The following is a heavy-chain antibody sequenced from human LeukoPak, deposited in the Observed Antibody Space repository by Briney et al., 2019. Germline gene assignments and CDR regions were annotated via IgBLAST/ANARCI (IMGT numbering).Heavy chain of an antibody. CDR1: GFTFSHYS. D-gene: IGHD2-21*01. Sequence: GGSLRLSCVASGFTFSHYSMNWVRQAPGKGLEWVSSIRFTGSYIYYADSVKGRFTISRDDAKNLLSLQMISLRAEDTAVYYCAKYCGGDCYGMDVWGQGTTVTVSS. V-gene: IGHV3-21*01. CDR3: AKYCGGDCYGMDV. CDR2: IRFTGSYI. J-gene: IGHJ6*02.